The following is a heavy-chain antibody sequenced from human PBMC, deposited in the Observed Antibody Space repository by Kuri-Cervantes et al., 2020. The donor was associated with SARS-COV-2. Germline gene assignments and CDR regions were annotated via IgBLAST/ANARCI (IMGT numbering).Heavy chain of an antibody. CDR2: ITWDGDTA. Sequence: GGSLRLSCAASGFDFDHFAMHWVRQAPGKGLEWVSLITWDGDTAFYAASVMGRFTISRDNSENSLFLQMNSLRTEDTALYYCAEDHSGWYNWFDPWGQGTLVTFSS. V-gene: IGHV3-43D*03. J-gene: IGHJ5*02. CDR3: AEDHSGWYNWFDP. CDR1: GFDFDHFA. D-gene: IGHD6-19*01.